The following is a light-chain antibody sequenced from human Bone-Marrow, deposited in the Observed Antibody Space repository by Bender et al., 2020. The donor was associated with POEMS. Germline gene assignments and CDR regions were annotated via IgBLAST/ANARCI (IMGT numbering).Light chain of an antibody. J-gene: IGLJ3*02. CDR2: SHN. Sequence: QSVVTQSPSASGTPGQRVTISCSGSSSNIGSNAVNWYQQLPGTAPKLLIYSHNQRPSGVPDRFSGSKSGTSATLGITGLQTGDEADYYCAAWDDSLSGFWVFGGGTKLTVL. CDR3: AAWDDSLSGFWV. CDR1: SSNIGSNA. V-gene: IGLV1-44*01.